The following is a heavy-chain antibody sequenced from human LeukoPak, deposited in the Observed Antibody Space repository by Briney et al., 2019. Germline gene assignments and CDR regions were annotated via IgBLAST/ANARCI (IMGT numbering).Heavy chain of an antibody. CDR3: AREGIAAAAS. CDR2: IYHSGST. CDR1: GGSISSGGYY. Sequence: SETLSLTCTVSGGSISSGGYYWSWIRQPPGKGLEWIGYIYHSGSTYYNPSLKSRVTISVDRSKNQFSLKLSSVTAADTAVYYCAREGIAAAASWGQGTLVTVSS. J-gene: IGHJ4*02. V-gene: IGHV4-30-2*01. D-gene: IGHD6-13*01.